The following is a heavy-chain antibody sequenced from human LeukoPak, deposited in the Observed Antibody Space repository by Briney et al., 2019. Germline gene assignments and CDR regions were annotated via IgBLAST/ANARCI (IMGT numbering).Heavy chain of an antibody. CDR3: ARRDISSGWSFDY. D-gene: IGHD6-19*01. CDR2: IHTSGST. V-gene: IGHV4-4*07. CDR1: GGSISNYH. J-gene: IGHJ4*02. Sequence: SETLSLTCTVSGGSISNYHWSWLRQPAGKGLEWNGQIHTSGSTNYNPPLKSRVTMSIDTTEDQVSLTIRSVAAADTAFYYCARRDISSGWSFDYWGQGTLVTVSS.